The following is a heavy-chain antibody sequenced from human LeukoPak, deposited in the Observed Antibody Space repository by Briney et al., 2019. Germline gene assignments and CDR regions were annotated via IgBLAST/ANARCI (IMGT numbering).Heavy chain of an antibody. CDR3: ARDHGFSGGSYFDTFDI. J-gene: IGHJ3*02. CDR2: ISGYNDDT. D-gene: IGHD1-26*01. V-gene: IGHV1-18*01. CDR1: GYIFTTYG. Sequence: GASVKVSCKASGYIFTTYGISRVRQAPGQGLEWMGWISGYNDDTNYAQKLQGRVTMTTDTSTSTAYMELRSLTSDDTAVYYCARDHGFSGGSYFDTFDIWGRGTMVTVSS.